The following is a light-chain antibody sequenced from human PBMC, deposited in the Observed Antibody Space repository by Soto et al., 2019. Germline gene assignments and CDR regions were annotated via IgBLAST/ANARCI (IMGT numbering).Light chain of an antibody. V-gene: IGKV1-39*01. J-gene: IGKJ1*01. CDR2: AAS. CDR1: QSISSY. Sequence: DIQMTQSPSSLSASVGDRVTITCRASQSISSYLNWYQQKPGKAPKLLIYAASSLQSGVPSRFSCSGCGTDFTLTISILQPEEFATYYCQQSYCTPWTFGQGTKVEIK. CDR3: QQSYCTPWT.